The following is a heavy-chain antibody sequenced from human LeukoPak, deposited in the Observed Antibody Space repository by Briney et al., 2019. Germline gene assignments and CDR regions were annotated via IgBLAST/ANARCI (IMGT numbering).Heavy chain of an antibody. V-gene: IGHV3-23*01. CDR3: AKGSVAAAAYYYGMDV. Sequence: GGSLRLSCAASGFTFSSYAMSWVRQAPGEGLEWVSAISGSGGSTYYADSVKGRFTISRDNSKNTLYLQMNSLRAEDTAVYYCAKGSVAAAAYYYGMDVWGQGTTVTVSS. J-gene: IGHJ6*02. D-gene: IGHD6-13*01. CDR2: ISGSGGST. CDR1: GFTFSSYA.